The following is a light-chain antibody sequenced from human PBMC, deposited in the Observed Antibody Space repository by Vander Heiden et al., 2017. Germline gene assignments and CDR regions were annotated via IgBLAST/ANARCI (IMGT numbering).Light chain of an antibody. V-gene: IGKV3-11*01. CDR3: QQRSKWLT. CDR2: DAS. CDR1: QSVSNY. J-gene: IGKJ5*01. Sequence: EIVLTQSPATLSLSPGERATLSCRASQSVSNYLAWYQQKPGQAPRLLIYDASNRATGVPARFSGSGSGTDFTLTISSLEPEDFAVYYRQQRSKWLTFGQGTRLEIK.